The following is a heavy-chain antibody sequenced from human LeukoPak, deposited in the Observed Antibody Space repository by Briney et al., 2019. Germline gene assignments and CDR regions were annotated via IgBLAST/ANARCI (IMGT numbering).Heavy chain of an antibody. D-gene: IGHD2-2*01. CDR3: ASYLDIVVVPAAMFGGMDV. CDR2: INPNSGGT. V-gene: IGHV1-2*06. Sequence: ASVEVSCKASGYTFTGYYMHWVRQAPGQGLEWMGRINPNSGGTNYAQKFQGRVTMTRDTSISTAYMELSRLRSDDTAVYYCASYLDIVVVPAAMFGGMDVWGQGTTVTVSS. J-gene: IGHJ6*02. CDR1: GYTFTGYY.